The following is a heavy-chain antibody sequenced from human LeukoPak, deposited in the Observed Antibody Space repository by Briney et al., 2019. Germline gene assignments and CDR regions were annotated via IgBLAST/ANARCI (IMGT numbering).Heavy chain of an antibody. CDR3: ATIRAAYYNILTGPFDY. J-gene: IGHJ4*02. D-gene: IGHD3-9*01. CDR1: GGSISSSSYY. V-gene: IGHV4-39*07. CDR2: IYYSGNT. Sequence: PSETLSLTCTVSGGSISSSSYYWGWIRQPPGKGLEWIGSIYYSGNTYYNPSLKSRVTISVDTSKSQFSLKMSSVSAADTAVYYCATIRAAYYNILTGPFDYWGQGTLVTVSS.